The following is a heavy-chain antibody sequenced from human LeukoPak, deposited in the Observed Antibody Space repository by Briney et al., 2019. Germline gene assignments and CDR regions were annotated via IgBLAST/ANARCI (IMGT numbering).Heavy chain of an antibody. CDR1: GFTFSSYG. CDR2: IWYDGSNK. V-gene: IGHV3-33*01. CDR3: ARDGGAATGENYEGYFDY. Sequence: GRSLRLSCAASGFTFSSYGMHWVRQAPGKGLEWVAVIWYDGSNKCYADSVKGRFTISRDNSKNTLYLQMNSLRAEDTAVYYCARDGGAATGENYEGYFDYWGQGTLVTVSS. D-gene: IGHD7-27*01. J-gene: IGHJ4*02.